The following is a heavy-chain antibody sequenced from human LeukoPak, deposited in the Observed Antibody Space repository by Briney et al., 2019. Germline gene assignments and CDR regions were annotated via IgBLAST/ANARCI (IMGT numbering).Heavy chain of an antibody. J-gene: IGHJ4*02. V-gene: IGHV3-7*01. CDR2: IKQDGSEK. CDR1: GFTFSSYW. CDR3: ARAGGREYSSSRTLGY. Sequence: PGGSLRLSCAASGFTFSSYWMSWVRQAPGKGLEWVANIKQDGSEKYYVDSVKGRFTISRDNAKNSLYLQMNSLRAEDTAVYYCARAGGREYSSSRTLGYWGQGTLVTVSS. D-gene: IGHD6-6*01.